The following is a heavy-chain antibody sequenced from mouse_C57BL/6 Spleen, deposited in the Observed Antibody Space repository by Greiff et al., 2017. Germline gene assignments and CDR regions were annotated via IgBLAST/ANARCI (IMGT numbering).Heavy chain of an antibody. CDR3: ARHYGSSYGAMDY. V-gene: IGHV1-82*01. CDR2: IYPGDGDT. D-gene: IGHD1-1*01. Sequence: VKLMESGPELVKPGASVKISCKASGYAFSSSWMNWVKQRPGKGLEWIGRIYPGDGDTNYNGKFKGKATLTADKSSSTAYMQLSSLTSEDSAVYFCARHYGSSYGAMDYWGQGTSVTVSS. CDR1: GYAFSSSW. J-gene: IGHJ4*01.